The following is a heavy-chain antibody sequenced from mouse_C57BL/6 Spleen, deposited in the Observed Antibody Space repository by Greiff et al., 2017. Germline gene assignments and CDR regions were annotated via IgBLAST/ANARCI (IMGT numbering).Heavy chain of an antibody. CDR3: ARHERGNLYLDY. D-gene: IGHD2-1*01. CDR2: FYPGSGSI. CDR1: GYTFTEST. V-gene: IGHV1-62-2*01. J-gene: IGHJ2*01. Sequence: VMLVESGAELVKPGASVKLSCKASGYTFTESTIHWVKQRSGQGLEWIGWFYPGSGSIKYNEKFKDKATLTADKSSSTVYMELSRLTSEDSAGYCCARHERGNLYLDYWGKGTTLTVSS.